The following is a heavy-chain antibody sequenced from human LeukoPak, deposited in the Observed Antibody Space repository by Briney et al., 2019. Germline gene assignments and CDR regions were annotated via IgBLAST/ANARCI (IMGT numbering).Heavy chain of an antibody. D-gene: IGHD2-21*01. CDR1: GYTFTGYY. J-gene: IGHJ6*03. CDR3: ARDVCGGDCYSYYYYYMDV. Sequence: ASVKVPRKASGYTFTGYYMHWVRQAPGQGLEWMGWINPNSGGTNYAQKFQGRVTMTRDTSISTAYMELSRLRSDDTAVYYCARDVCGGDCYSYYYYYMDVWGKGTTVTVSS. V-gene: IGHV1-2*02. CDR2: INPNSGGT.